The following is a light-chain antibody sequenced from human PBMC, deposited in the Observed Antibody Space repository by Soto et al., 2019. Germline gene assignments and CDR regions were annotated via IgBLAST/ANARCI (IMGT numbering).Light chain of an antibody. CDR1: SSDVGGYDY. CDR2: EVS. J-gene: IGLJ2*01. CDR3: CSYTGSLTLL. Sequence: QSALTQPASVSGSPGQSITISCTGSSSDVGGYDYVSWYQQHPGKAPKLMIYEVSNRPSGVPNRFSGSKSGNTASLTISGLQAEDEAEYYFCSYTGSLTLLFGGGTKLTV. V-gene: IGLV2-14*01.